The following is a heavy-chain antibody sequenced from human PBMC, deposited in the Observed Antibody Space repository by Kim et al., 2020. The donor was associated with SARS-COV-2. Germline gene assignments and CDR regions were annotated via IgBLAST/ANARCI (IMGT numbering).Heavy chain of an antibody. Sequence: SETLSLTCTVSGGSISSSSYYWGWIRQPPGKGLEWIGSIYYSGSTYYNPSLKSRVTISVDTSKNQFSLKLSSVTAADTAVYYCARGGTTVTWLDYYYGMDVWGQGTTVTVSS. CDR2: IYYSGST. D-gene: IGHD4-4*01. CDR3: ARGGTTVTWLDYYYGMDV. J-gene: IGHJ6*02. CDR1: GGSISSSSYY. V-gene: IGHV4-39*07.